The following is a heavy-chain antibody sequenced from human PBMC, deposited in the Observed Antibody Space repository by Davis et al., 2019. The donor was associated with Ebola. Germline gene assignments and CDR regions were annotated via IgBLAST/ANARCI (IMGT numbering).Heavy chain of an antibody. D-gene: IGHD6-13*01. J-gene: IGHJ6*02. CDR2: IRSKANSYAT. Sequence: PGGSLRLSCAASGFTFSGSAMHWVRQASGKGLEWVGRIRSKANSYATAYAASVKGRFTISRDNSKNTLYLQMNSLRAEDTAVYYCAKADSSWPYYYYYGMDVWGQGTTVTVSS. CDR1: GFTFSGSA. V-gene: IGHV3-73*01. CDR3: AKADSSWPYYYYYGMDV.